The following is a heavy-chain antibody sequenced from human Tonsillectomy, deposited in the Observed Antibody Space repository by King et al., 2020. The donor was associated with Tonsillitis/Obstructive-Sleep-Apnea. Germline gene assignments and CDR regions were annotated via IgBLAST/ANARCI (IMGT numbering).Heavy chain of an antibody. CDR2: IYCGDSNT. CDR3: ARHLMAGTDYFDY. V-gene: IGHV5-51*01. CDR1: GYSFPNYW. Sequence: QLVQSGAEVKKPGESLKISCKGSGYSFPNYWIVWVRLIAGKGLEWMGLIYCGDSNTRYSPFFEGQVTISADKSTDTAYLQWSSLKASDSAIYYCARHLMAGTDYFDYWGQGTLVTVSS. J-gene: IGHJ4*02. D-gene: IGHD1-14*01.